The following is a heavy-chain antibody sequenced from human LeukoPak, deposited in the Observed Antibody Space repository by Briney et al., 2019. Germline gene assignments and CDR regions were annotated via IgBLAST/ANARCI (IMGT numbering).Heavy chain of an antibody. J-gene: IGHJ4*02. Sequence: PGGSLRLSCAASGFTLRSHAMSWVRQAPGKGLEWVSAISGSGGSTDHVDSVKGRFTTSRDNSKNTLYLQMNSLRADDTAVYYCAKQMSTVTFTPFDYWGQGTLVTVSS. CDR1: GFTLRSHA. D-gene: IGHD3-16*01. V-gene: IGHV3-23*01. CDR3: AKQMSTVTFTPFDY. CDR2: ISGSGGST.